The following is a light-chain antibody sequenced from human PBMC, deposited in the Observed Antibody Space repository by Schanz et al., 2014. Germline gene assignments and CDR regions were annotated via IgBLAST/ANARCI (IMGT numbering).Light chain of an antibody. CDR2: GAS. CDR1: QTVTKY. J-gene: IGKJ1*01. CDR3: QDYSSVSRR. V-gene: IGKV1-5*01. Sequence: DFLMTQSPSTLSASVGDRVTITCRATQTVTKYLAWYQQKPGKAPRLLIYGASTLEGGVPSRFTGSGSGTEFTLTISSLQPDDFATYYCQDYSSVSRRFGQGTKVEMK.